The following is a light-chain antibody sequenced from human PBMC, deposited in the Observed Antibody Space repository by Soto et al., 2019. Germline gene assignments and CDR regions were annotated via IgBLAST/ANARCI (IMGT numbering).Light chain of an antibody. Sequence: EVVLTQSPDTLSLFPGERATLSCRASQRVSSTYFAWYRQKPGQPPSLLIYGASNRATGVPDRFSGSGSGTVLTLTISRLEPEDFAVYYCQQYGSSPPGFHFGPGTTVEIK. CDR3: QQYGSSPPGFH. J-gene: IGKJ3*01. CDR2: GAS. CDR1: QRVSSTY. V-gene: IGKV3-20*01.